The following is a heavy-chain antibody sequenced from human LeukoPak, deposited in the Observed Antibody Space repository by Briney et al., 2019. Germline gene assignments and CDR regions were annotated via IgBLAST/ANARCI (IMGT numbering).Heavy chain of an antibody. CDR1: GLTFSSYS. CDR2: MSSGGRYI. V-gene: IGHV3-21*01. Sequence: PGGSLRLSCAASGLTFSSYSMTWVRQAPGKGLEWISSMSSGGRYIYYADSVRGRFTISRDNAKNSLSLLMNSLRAEDTAVYYCARDRPTGASRLFVVQWGQGTLVTVSS. D-gene: IGHD3-3*01. CDR3: ARDRPTGASRLFVVQ. J-gene: IGHJ4*02.